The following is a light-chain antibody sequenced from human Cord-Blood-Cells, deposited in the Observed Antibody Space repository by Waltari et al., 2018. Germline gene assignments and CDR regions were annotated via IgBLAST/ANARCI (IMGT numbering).Light chain of an antibody. Sequence: DIQMTQSTSTLSASVGARVTITCRASQSISSWLAWYQQKPGKAPKLLIYDASSLESGVPSRFSGSGSGTEFTLTISSLQPDDFATYYCQQYNSYRTFGQGTKVEIK. CDR2: DAS. CDR3: QQYNSYRT. J-gene: IGKJ1*01. CDR1: QSISSW. V-gene: IGKV1-5*01.